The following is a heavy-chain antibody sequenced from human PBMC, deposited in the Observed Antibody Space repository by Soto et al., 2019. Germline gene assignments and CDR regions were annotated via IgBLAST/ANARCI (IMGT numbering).Heavy chain of an antibody. V-gene: IGHV3-30*18. CDR3: TKGLSYYGSGSSDY. D-gene: IGHD3-10*01. J-gene: IGHJ4*02. CDR2: ISYDGSNK. Sequence: QVQLVESGGGVVQPGTSLTLSCAASGFTFSTYGMHWVRQAPGKWLEWVAVISYDGSNKYYADSVEGRFAISRDNSKNTVYLQMNSVRAEDTALYYCTKGLSYYGSGSSDYWGQGTLVTVSS. CDR1: GFTFSTYG.